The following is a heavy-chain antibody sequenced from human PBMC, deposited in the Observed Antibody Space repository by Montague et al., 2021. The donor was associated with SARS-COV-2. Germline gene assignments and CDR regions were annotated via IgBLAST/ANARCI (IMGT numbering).Heavy chain of an antibody. CDR2: IWYDGSKN. CDR1: GFTFSSYG. V-gene: IGHV3-33*06. CDR3: AKGIYMRRGVSHGMDV. Sequence: SLRLSCAASGFTFSSYGMHWVRQAPGKGLEWVAIIWYDGSKNYYADSVKGRFTLSRDNSMNTLYLQMNRLRGEDTAVYYCAKGIYMRRGVSHGMDVWGQGTTVTVSS. D-gene: IGHD3-10*01. J-gene: IGHJ6*02.